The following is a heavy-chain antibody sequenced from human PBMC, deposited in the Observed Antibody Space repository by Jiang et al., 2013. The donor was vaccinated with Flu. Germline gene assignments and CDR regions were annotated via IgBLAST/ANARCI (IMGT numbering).Heavy chain of an antibody. J-gene: IGHJ6*02. CDR2: ISSSSTYM. CDR1: GFSLSNYN. V-gene: IGHV3-21*01. CDR3: ARDLAATVTTKPLYGMDV. D-gene: IGHD4-11*01. Sequence: GLVKPGGSLRLSCAASGFSLSNYNMNWVRQSPGKGLEWVSSISSSSTYMYYADSLEGRFTISRDNAKNSLYLQMNSLRAEDTAVYYCARDLAATVTTKPLYGMDVWGQGTTVTVSS.